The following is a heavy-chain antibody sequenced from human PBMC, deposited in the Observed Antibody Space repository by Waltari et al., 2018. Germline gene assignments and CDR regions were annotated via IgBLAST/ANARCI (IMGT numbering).Heavy chain of an antibody. CDR2: INHSGST. J-gene: IGHJ4*02. Sequence: QVQLQQWGAGLLKPSETLSLTCAVYGGSFSGYYWSWIRQPPGKGLEWIGEINHSGSTNYTPSLKSRVTISVDTSKNQFSLKLSSVTAADTAVYYCARVVAVAGQYFDYWGQGTLVTVSS. CDR1: GGSFSGYY. V-gene: IGHV4-34*01. D-gene: IGHD6-19*01. CDR3: ARVVAVAGQYFDY.